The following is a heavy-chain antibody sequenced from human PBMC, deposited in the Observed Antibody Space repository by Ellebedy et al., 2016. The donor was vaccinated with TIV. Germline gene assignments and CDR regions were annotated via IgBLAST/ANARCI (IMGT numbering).Heavy chain of an antibody. D-gene: IGHD3-9*01. V-gene: IGHV4-39*07. Sequence: MPSETLSLTCTVSGGSISSSSYYWGWIRQPPGKGLEWIGSIYYSGSTYYNPSLKSRVTISVDTSKNQFSLKLSSVTAADTAVYYCARRTKRERYFDWDESWGQGTLVTVSS. CDR2: IYYSGST. J-gene: IGHJ4*02. CDR1: GGSISSSSYY. CDR3: ARRTKRERYFDWDES.